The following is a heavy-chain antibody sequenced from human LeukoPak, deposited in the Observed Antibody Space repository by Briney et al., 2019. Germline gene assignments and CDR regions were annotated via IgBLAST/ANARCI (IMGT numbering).Heavy chain of an antibody. CDR1: GGSISSYY. CDR2: IYTSGST. J-gene: IGHJ6*02. V-gene: IGHV4-4*07. CDR3: ARDWAIVVVPAAMDYYYYGMDA. D-gene: IGHD2-2*01. Sequence: PSETLSLTCTVSGGSISSYYWSWIRQPAGKGLEWIGRIYTSGSTNYNPSLKSRVTMSVDTSKNQFSLKLSSVTAADTAVYYCARDWAIVVVPAAMDYYYYGMDAWGQGTTVTVSS.